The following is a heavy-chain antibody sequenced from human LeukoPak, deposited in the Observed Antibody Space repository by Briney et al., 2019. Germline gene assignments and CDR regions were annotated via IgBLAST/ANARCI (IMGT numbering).Heavy chain of an antibody. J-gene: IGHJ4*02. V-gene: IGHV3-30*02. CDR3: AKDHHGEYARRFDY. Sequence: GGSLRLSCAASGFTFSNYGMHWVRPAPDKGLEWVALVRYDGDNKYYADSVKGRFTISRDNSRNTVYLQMNNLRGEDTAVYYCAKDHHGEYARRFDYWGQGTLVTVSS. D-gene: IGHD4-17*01. CDR1: GFTFSNYG. CDR2: VRYDGDNK.